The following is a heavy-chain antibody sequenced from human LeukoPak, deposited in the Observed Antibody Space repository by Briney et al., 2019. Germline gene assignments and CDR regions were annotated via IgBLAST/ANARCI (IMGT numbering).Heavy chain of an antibody. Sequence: PGGSLRLSCAASGFTFSDYYMSWIRQPPGKGLEWVSYISSSGSTLYYADSVKGRFTISRDNAKNTLYLQMNSLRAEDTAVYYCARDLMMGVGYYYYYGMDVWGQGTTVTVSS. J-gene: IGHJ6*02. CDR2: ISSSGSTL. CDR3: ARDLMMGVGYYYYYGMDV. V-gene: IGHV3-11*01. CDR1: GFTFSDYY. D-gene: IGHD3-16*01.